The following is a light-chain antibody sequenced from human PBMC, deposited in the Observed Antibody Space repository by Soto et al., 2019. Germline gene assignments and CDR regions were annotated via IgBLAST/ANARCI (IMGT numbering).Light chain of an antibody. Sequence: QSALTQPASVSGSPGQSITISCTGTSSDVGTYNLVSWYQQHPGKAPKLMIYDATKRPSGVSNRFSGSKSGNTASLTISGLQAEDEADYYCCSDAGSTTWVFGGRTKLTAL. J-gene: IGLJ3*02. CDR3: CSDAGSTTWV. V-gene: IGLV2-23*01. CDR2: DAT. CDR1: SSDVGTYNL.